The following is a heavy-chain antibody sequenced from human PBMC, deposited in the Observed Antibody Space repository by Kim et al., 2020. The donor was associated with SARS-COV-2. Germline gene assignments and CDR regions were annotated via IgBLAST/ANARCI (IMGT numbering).Heavy chain of an antibody. Sequence: SETLSLTCTVSGGSISRYYWSWIRQSPGKGLEHIGHIYYTGSGDSNPSLKSRVSISVDTSKNQFSLKLTSVTASDTSVYYCARWRSAQSEFDSWVQGTLV. V-gene: IGHV4-59*01. CDR2: IYYTGSG. J-gene: IGHJ4*02. CDR1: GGSISRYY. D-gene: IGHD3-10*01. CDR3: ARWRSAQSEFDS.